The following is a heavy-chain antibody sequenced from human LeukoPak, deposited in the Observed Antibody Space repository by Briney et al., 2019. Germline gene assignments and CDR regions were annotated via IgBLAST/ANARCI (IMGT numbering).Heavy chain of an antibody. Sequence: GGSLRLSCAASGFTFSSYAMSWVRQATGNGLEWVSAISGSGGSTYYADSVKGRFTISRDNSKNTLYLQMNSLRAEDTAVYYCAKRGLATGALDYWGQGTLVTVSS. CDR1: GFTFSSYA. J-gene: IGHJ4*02. CDR3: AKRGLATGALDY. D-gene: IGHD5-24*01. CDR2: ISGSGGST. V-gene: IGHV3-23*01.